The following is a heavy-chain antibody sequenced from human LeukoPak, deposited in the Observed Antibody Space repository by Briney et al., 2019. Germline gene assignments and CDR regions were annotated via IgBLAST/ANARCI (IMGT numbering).Heavy chain of an antibody. D-gene: IGHD3-9*01. V-gene: IGHV3-30*02. Sequence: GGSLRLSCAASGFTFSSYGMHWVRQAPGKGLEWVAFIRYDGSNKYYADSVKGRFTISRDNSKNTLYLQMNSLRAEGTAVYYCAKDGGGGGLRYFDCPDYWGQGTLVTVSS. CDR3: AKDGGGGGLRYFDCPDY. CDR2: IRYDGSNK. CDR1: GFTFSSYG. J-gene: IGHJ4*02.